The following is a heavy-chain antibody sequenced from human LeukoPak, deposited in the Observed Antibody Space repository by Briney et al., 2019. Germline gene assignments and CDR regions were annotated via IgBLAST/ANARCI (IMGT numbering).Heavy chain of an antibody. CDR2: IYYSGST. V-gene: IGHV4-39*07. CDR1: GDSISNYY. J-gene: IGHJ4*02. Sequence: SETLSLTCTVSGDSISNYYWTWIRQPPGKGLEWIGSIYYSGSTYYNPSLKSRVTISVDTSKNQFSLKLSSVTAADTAVYYCARSGSGYLRYYFDYWGQGTLVTVSS. D-gene: IGHD5-12*01. CDR3: ARSGSGYLRYYFDY.